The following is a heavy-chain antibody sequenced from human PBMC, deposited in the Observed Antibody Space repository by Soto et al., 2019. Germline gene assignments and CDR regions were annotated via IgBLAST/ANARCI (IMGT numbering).Heavy chain of an antibody. Sequence: QVQLVQSGAEVKKPGASVKVSCKASGYTFTGYYVHWVRQAPGLGLEWMGWINPNSGGTNYAQKFQGWVTMTRDTSISTADMELSRLRSDDTAVYYCARDLGNDTVGARYYCDYWGQGTLVTVSS. J-gene: IGHJ4*02. CDR3: ARDLGNDTVGARYYCDY. CDR1: GYTFTGYY. CDR2: INPNSGGT. V-gene: IGHV1-2*04. D-gene: IGHD1-26*01.